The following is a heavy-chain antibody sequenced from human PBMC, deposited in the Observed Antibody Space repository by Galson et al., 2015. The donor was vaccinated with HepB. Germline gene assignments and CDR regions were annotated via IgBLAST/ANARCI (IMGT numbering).Heavy chain of an antibody. V-gene: IGHV6-1*01. Sequence: CAISGDSVSSNSAAWNWIRQSPSRGLEWLGRTYYRSKWYNDYAVSVKSRITINPDTSKNQFSLQLNSVTPEDTAVYYCVKEGSLGYCSSTSCHDDAFDICGQGTMVTVSS. J-gene: IGHJ3*02. D-gene: IGHD2-2*01. CDR1: GDSVSSNSAA. CDR3: VKEGSLGYCSSTSCHDDAFDI. CDR2: TYYRSKWYN.